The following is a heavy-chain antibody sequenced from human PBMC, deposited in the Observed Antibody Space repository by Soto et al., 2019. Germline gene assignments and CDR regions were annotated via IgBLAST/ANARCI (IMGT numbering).Heavy chain of an antibody. J-gene: IGHJ4*02. CDR3: ARSVGVTTLSYLDY. V-gene: IGHV1-69*13. CDR1: GGTFSSYG. D-gene: IGHD1-26*01. Sequence: SVKVSCKAAGGTFSSYGISWVRQAPGQGLEWMGGIIPMFGTATHTQSFQGRLTITADESTSTAYMELSSLRSEDTAVYFCARSVGVTTLSYLDYWGQGTLVTVSS. CDR2: IIPMFGTA.